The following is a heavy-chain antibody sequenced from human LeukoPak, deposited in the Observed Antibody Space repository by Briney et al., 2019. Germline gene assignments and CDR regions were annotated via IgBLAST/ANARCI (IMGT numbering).Heavy chain of an antibody. CDR2: IYYSGST. CDR1: GGSISSSSYY. D-gene: IGHD1-26*01. J-gene: IGHJ3*02. Sequence: PSETLSLTCTVSGGSISSSSYYWGWIRQPPGKGLEWIGSIYYSGSTYYNPSLKSRVTISVDTSKNQFSLKLSSVTAADTAVYYCARRYSGSGRGAFDIWGQGTMVTVSS. V-gene: IGHV4-39*01. CDR3: ARRYSGSGRGAFDI.